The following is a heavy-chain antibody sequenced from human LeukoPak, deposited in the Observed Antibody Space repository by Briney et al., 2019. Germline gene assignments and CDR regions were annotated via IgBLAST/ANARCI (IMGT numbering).Heavy chain of an antibody. V-gene: IGHV3-30*02. Sequence: GGSLRLSCAASGFTFSNYGMHWVRQAPGKGLEWVAFARYDESTKFYADSVKGRFTISRDNSKTTLYLQMNSLRAEDTAVYYCAKDQPAAYFDYWGQGTLVTVSS. D-gene: IGHD2-2*01. CDR3: AKDQPAAYFDY. J-gene: IGHJ4*02. CDR1: GFTFSNYG. CDR2: ARYDESTK.